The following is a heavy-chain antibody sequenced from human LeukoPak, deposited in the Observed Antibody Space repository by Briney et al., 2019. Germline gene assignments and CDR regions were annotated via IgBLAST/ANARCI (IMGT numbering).Heavy chain of an antibody. CDR3: AGAQDTFGGVIALDY. J-gene: IGHJ4*02. CDR2: IYYSGST. CDR1: GGSISSYY. D-gene: IGHD3-16*02. Sequence: PSETLSLTCTVSGGSISSYYWSWIRQPPGKGLEWIGYIYYSGSTNYNPSLKSRVTISVDTSKNQFSLKLSSVTAADTAMYYCAGAQDTFGGVIALDYWGQGTLVTVSS. V-gene: IGHV4-59*01.